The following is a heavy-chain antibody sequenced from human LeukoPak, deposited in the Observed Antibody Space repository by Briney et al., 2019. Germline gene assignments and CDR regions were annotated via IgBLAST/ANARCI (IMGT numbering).Heavy chain of an antibody. V-gene: IGHV3-30*18. J-gene: IGHJ4*02. CDR2: ISYDGSNK. D-gene: IGHD2-21*01. CDR1: GFTFSSYG. Sequence: GGSLRLSCAASGFTFSSYGMHWVRQAPGKGPEWVAVISYDGSNKYYADSVKGRFTISRDNSKNTLYLQMNSLRAEDTAVYYCAKLWGDYVNYWGQGTLVTVSS. CDR3: AKLWGDYVNY.